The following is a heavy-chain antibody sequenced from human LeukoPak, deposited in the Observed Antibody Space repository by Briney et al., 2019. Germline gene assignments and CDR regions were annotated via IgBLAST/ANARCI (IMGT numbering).Heavy chain of an antibody. J-gene: IGHJ5*02. CDR1: GYTVSELS. Sequence: ASVKVFCKVSGYTVSELSMHWVRQAPGKGLEWMGGFDPEDGETIYAQKFQGRVTMTEDTSTDTAYMELSSLRPEDTAVYYCATGVPRNDWFDPWGQGTVVTVSS. CDR3: ATGVPRNDWFDP. CDR2: FDPEDGET. D-gene: IGHD1-1*01. V-gene: IGHV1-24*01.